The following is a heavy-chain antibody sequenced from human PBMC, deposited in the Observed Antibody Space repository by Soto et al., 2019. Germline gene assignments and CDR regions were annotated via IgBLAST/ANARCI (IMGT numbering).Heavy chain of an antibody. CDR1: GFTLSSYW. CDR2: ISSSSSYI. V-gene: IGHV3-21*01. J-gene: IGHJ6*02. D-gene: IGHD5-18*01. Sequence: PGGSLRLSCAASGFTLSSYWMNWVRQAPGKGLEWVSSISSSSSYIYYADSLKGRFTISRDNAKNSLYLQMNSLRAEDTAVYYCAREHTAMVHYYYYGMDVWGQGTTVTVSS. CDR3: AREHTAMVHYYYYGMDV.